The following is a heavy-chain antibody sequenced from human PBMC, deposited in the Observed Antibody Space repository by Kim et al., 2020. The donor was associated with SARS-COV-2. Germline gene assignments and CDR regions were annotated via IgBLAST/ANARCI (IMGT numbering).Heavy chain of an antibody. V-gene: IGHV3-30*18. Sequence: GGSLRLSCAASGFTFRSYGMHWVRQAPGKGLEWVAVISYDGSNKYYADSVKGRFTISRDNSKNTLYLQMNSLRAEDTAVYYCAKVLSHSSGWDYWGQGTL. J-gene: IGHJ4*02. CDR3: AKVLSHSSGWDY. D-gene: IGHD6-19*01. CDR2: ISYDGSNK. CDR1: GFTFRSYG.